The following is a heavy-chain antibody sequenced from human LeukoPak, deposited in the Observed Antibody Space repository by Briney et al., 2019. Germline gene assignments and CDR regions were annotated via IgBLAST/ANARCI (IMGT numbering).Heavy chain of an antibody. V-gene: IGHV3-23*01. CDR1: GFTFSSYA. Sequence: GRSLRLSCAASGFTFSSYAMTWVRQAPGKGLEWVSAISGSGGSTYYADSVKGRFTISRDNSKNTLYLQMNSLRAEDTAVYYCAKKPGRLERRDYWGQGTLVTVSS. J-gene: IGHJ4*02. CDR2: ISGSGGST. D-gene: IGHD1-1*01. CDR3: AKKPGRLERRDY.